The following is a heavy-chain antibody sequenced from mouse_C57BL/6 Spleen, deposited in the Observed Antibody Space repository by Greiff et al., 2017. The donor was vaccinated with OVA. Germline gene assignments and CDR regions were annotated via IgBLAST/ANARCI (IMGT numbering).Heavy chain of an antibody. CDR3: TRDHYYGSSFGDV. CDR1: GFTFSSYA. CDR2: ISSGGDYI. D-gene: IGHD1-1*01. J-gene: IGHJ1*03. Sequence: LVESGEGLVKPGGSLQLSCAASGFTFSSYAMSWVRQTPEKRLEWVAYISSGGDYIYYADTVKGRFTISRDNARNTLYLQMSSLKSEDTAMYYCTRDHYYGSSFGDVWGTGTTVTVSS. V-gene: IGHV5-9-1*02.